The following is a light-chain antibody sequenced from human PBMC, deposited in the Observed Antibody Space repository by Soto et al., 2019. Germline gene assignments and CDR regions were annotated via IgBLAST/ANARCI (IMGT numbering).Light chain of an antibody. CDR3: QQYNNWPPIT. CDR1: QSVSSN. Sequence: EIAMTRSPATLSVSSGESATLSCRASQSVSSNLAWYQQKPGQAPRLLIYGASTRATGIPARFSGSGSGTEFTLTIRSLQSEDFAVYYCQQYNNWPPITFGQGTRLEIK. CDR2: GAS. V-gene: IGKV3-15*01. J-gene: IGKJ5*01.